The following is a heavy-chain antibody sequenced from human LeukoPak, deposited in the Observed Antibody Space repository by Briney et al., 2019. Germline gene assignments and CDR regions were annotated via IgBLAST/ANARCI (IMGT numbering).Heavy chain of an antibody. CDR2: IRYDGSNK. V-gene: IGHV3-30*02. CDR1: GFTFSSYG. D-gene: IGHD2-2*01. J-gene: IGHJ4*02. CDR3: AKGWGIVVVPAAVDY. Sequence: GGSLRLSCAASGFTFSSYGMHWVRQAPGKGLEWVAFIRYDGSNKYYADSVKGRFTISRDNSKNTLYLQMNSLRAEDTAVYYCAKGWGIVVVPAAVDYWGQGTLVTVSS.